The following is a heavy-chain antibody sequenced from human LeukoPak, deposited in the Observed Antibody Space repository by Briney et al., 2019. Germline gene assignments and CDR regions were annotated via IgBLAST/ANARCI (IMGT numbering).Heavy chain of an antibody. CDR3: TARGSFDF. CDR2: IKSKSAGETT. Sequence: GGSLRLSCAASGFTFSDAWMSWVRQAPGKGLEWVGRIKSKSAGETTDYAAPVKGRFTISRDDSKNTLSLQMNSLKSEDTAVYYCTARGSFDFWGQGALVTVSS. CDR1: GFTFSDAW. V-gene: IGHV3-15*01. J-gene: IGHJ4*02.